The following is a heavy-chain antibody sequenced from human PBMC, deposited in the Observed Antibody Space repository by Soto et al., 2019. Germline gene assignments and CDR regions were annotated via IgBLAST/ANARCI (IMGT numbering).Heavy chain of an antibody. J-gene: IGHJ4*02. CDR1: GFTFTRYT. D-gene: IGHD3-9*01. CDR2: IGSSSASI. CDR3: ARAYDILTGYYTHDY. Sequence: GGSLRLSCTASGFTFTRYTMNWVRQAPGKGLEWVSSIGSSSASIYYADSVKGRFTISRDNAKNSLSLQMNNLTAEDTAVYYCARAYDILTGYYTHDYWGQGTLVTVSS. V-gene: IGHV3-21*01.